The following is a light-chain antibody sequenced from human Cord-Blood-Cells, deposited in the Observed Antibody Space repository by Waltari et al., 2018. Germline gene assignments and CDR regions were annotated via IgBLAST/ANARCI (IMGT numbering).Light chain of an antibody. CDR2: EGS. CDR3: CSYAGSSTSYV. V-gene: IGLV2-23*01. J-gene: IGLJ1*01. Sequence: QSALTQPASVSVSPGQSITIPCTGTSSDVVSYNLVSWYQQHPGKPPKLTIYEGSKRPSGVSNRFSGSTSGNTASLTISGLQAEDEADYYCCSYAGSSTSYVFGTGTKVTVL. CDR1: SSDVVSYNL.